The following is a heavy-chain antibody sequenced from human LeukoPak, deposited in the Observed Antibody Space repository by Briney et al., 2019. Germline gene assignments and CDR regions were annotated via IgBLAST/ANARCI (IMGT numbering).Heavy chain of an antibody. CDR1: GFTSTSYG. CDR3: AKAPYYYGSGRDYFDY. D-gene: IGHD3-10*01. CDR2: IRHDGNDK. J-gene: IGHJ4*02. V-gene: IGHV3-30*02. Sequence: GGSLRLSCVASGFTSTSYGMHWVRQAPGKGLEWVALIRHDGNDKYYAETVKGRFTISRDNSKNTLYLQMNSLRAEDTAVYYCAKAPYYYGSGRDYFDYWGQGTLVTVSS.